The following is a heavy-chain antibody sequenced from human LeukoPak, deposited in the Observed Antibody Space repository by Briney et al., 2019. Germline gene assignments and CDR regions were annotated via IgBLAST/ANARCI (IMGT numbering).Heavy chain of an antibody. CDR1: GYSISSGYY. CDR2: IYHSGST. J-gene: IGHJ5*02. V-gene: IGHV4-38-2*02. CDR3: ARDVVPAAIGIWFDP. D-gene: IGHD2-2*01. Sequence: SETLSLTCTVSGYSISSGYYWGWIRQPPGKGLEWIGSIYHSGSTYYNPSLKSRVTISVGTSKNQFSLKLSSVTAADTAVYYCARDVVPAAIGIWFDPWGQGTLVTVSS.